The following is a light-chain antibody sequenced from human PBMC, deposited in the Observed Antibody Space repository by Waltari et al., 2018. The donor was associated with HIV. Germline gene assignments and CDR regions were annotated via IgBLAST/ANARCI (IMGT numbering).Light chain of an antibody. Sequence: QSVLTQPPSVSGAPGQRVTISCTGSSPHIGAGYDVHWYQQVPGTAPKLLIYGNNNRPSGVPARFSASRSGASPSLAITGLQAEDEADYYCQSYDSSLTGSVFGGGTKLTVL. CDR2: GNN. J-gene: IGLJ2*01. CDR3: QSYDSSLTGSV. V-gene: IGLV1-40*01. CDR1: SPHIGAGYD.